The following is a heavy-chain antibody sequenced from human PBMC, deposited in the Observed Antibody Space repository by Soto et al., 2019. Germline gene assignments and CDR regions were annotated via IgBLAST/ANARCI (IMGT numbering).Heavy chain of an antibody. V-gene: IGHV3-23*01. CDR2: ISGSGGST. D-gene: IGHD2-15*01. Sequence: EVQLLESGGGLVQPGGSLRLSCAASGFTFSSYAMSWVRQAPGKGLEWVSAISGSGGSTYYADSVKGRFTIARDNSKNTLYLQMNSLRAEDTAVYYCAKGVRVVVVAATPGWFDPWGQGTLVIVSS. CDR1: GFTFSSYA. J-gene: IGHJ5*02. CDR3: AKGVRVVVVAATPGWFDP.